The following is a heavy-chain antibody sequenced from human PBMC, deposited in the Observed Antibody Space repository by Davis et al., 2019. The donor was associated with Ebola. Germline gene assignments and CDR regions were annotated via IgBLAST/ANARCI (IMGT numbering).Heavy chain of an antibody. V-gene: IGHV3-73*01. CDR1: GFTFSGSA. D-gene: IGHD3-3*01. CDR2: IRSKANSYAT. CDR3: ARDAYDFWSGYYPYYYYYGMDV. J-gene: IGHJ6*02. Sequence: GESLKISCAASGFTFSGSAMHWVRQASGKGLEWVGRIRSKANSYATAYAASVKGRFTISRDDSKNTAYLQMNSLRAEDTAVYYCARDAYDFWSGYYPYYYYYGMDVWGQGTTVTVSS.